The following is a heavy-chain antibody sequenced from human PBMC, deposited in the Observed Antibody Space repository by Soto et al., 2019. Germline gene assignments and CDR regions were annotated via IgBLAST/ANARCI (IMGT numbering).Heavy chain of an antibody. D-gene: IGHD3-3*01. Sequence: ASVKVSCKASGYTFTGYYMHWVRQAPGQGLEWMGWINPNSGGTNYAQKFQGRVTMTRDTSISTAYMELSRLRSDDTAVYYCARGWIFGVLIYWFDPWGQGTLVTVST. CDR1: GYTFTGYY. CDR2: INPNSGGT. V-gene: IGHV1-2*02. CDR3: ARGWIFGVLIYWFDP. J-gene: IGHJ5*02.